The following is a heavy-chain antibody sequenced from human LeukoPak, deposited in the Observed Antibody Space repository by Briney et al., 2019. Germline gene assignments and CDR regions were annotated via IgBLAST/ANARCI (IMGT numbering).Heavy chain of an antibody. CDR1: GGSFSGYY. CDR2: INHSGST. V-gene: IGHV4-34*01. Sequence: PSETLSLTCAVYGGSFSGYYWSWIRQPPGKVLEWIGEINHSGSTNYNPSLKSRVTISVDTSKNQFSLKLSSVTAADTAVYYCARGGPAPVYYMDVWGKGTTVTVSS. CDR3: ARGGPAPVYYMDV. D-gene: IGHD1-14*01. J-gene: IGHJ6*03.